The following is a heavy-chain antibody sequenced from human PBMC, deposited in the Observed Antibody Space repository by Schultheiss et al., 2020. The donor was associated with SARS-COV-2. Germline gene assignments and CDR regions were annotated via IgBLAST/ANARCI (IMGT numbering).Heavy chain of an antibody. CDR1: GGTFTSYA. CDR3: ARGVVGASNHFDY. CDR2: INPSGGST. D-gene: IGHD1-26*01. V-gene: IGHV1-46*01. Sequence: ASVKVSCKASGGTFTSYAMHWVRQAPGQGLEWMGIINPSGGSTSYAQKFQGRVTMTRNTSISTAYMELSSLRSEDTAVYYCARGVVGASNHFDYWGQGTLVTV. J-gene: IGHJ4*02.